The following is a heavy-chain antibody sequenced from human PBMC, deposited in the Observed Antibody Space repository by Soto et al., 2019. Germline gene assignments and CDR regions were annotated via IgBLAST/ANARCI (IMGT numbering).Heavy chain of an antibody. D-gene: IGHD4-17*01. J-gene: IGHJ4*02. CDR3: AQDMRPDGVWHFDY. CDR2: VSQDGTA. V-gene: IGHV3-23*01. CDR1: GFTFSTYT. Sequence: VQLLESGGGLAQPGGSLRLSCAASGFTFSTYTMAWVRQAPGRGPEWVAGVSQDGTAHYADSVKGRVTISRDNSRDTVYLQMITLSAEDTSVPACAQDMRPDGVWHFDYWGQGTLVTVSS.